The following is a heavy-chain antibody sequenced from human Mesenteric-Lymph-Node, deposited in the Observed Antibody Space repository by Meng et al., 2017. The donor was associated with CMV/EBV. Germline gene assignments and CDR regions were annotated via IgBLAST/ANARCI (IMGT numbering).Heavy chain of an antibody. CDR1: GFTFNTYW. J-gene: IGHJ4*02. CDR3: ASGIRLTGR. V-gene: IGHV3-74*01. D-gene: IGHD1-14*01. Sequence: GESLKISCAASGFTFNTYWIHWVRQAPGKGLLWVSRIDSDGGRISYADSVKGRFTISRDNAANTLYLQMNSLSAEDTAVYFCASGIRLTGRWGQGTLVTVSS. CDR2: IDSDGGRI.